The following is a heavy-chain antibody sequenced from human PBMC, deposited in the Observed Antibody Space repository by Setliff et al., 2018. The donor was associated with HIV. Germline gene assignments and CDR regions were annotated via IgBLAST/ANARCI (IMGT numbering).Heavy chain of an antibody. D-gene: IGHD6-6*01. V-gene: IGHV1-46*01. Sequence: ASVKVSCKASGYTFTSYYMHWVRQAPGQGLEWMGIINPSGGSTSYAQKFQGRVTMTRDTSTSTVYMELSSLRSEDTAVYYCARDRGGAAREYYFDYWGQGTLVTVLL. CDR2: INPSGGST. CDR3: ARDRGGAAREYYFDY. J-gene: IGHJ4*02. CDR1: GYTFTSYY.